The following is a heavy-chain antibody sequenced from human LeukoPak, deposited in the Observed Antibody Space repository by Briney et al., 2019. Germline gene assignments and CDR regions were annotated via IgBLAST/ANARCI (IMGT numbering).Heavy chain of an antibody. D-gene: IGHD3-10*01. CDR1: GFTFSNYS. Sequence: GGSLRLSCVGSGFTFSNYSFNWVRQAPGEGLEWVSSISKGSGYIYQTDSVKGRFTISRDNAKNSLFLEMNSLRVEDTAVYYCVRDMGRESIFDYWGQGTLVTVSS. CDR2: ISKGSGYI. J-gene: IGHJ4*02. V-gene: IGHV3-21*01. CDR3: VRDMGRESIFDY.